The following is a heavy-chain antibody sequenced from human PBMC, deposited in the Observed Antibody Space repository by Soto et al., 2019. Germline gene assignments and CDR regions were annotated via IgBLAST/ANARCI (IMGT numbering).Heavy chain of an antibody. CDR2: INHSGST. J-gene: IGHJ5*02. D-gene: IGHD5-18*01. CDR1: GGSISSADHY. Sequence: PSETLSLTCSVSGGSISSADHYWSWIRQPPGKGLEWMGYINHSGSTNYNPSLKSRVTISVDTSKNQFSLKLSSVTAADTAVYYCARGNLEYSYGFGGGVPRLYNWFDPWGQGTLVTVSS. V-gene: IGHV4-61*08. CDR3: ARGNLEYSYGFGGGVPRLYNWFDP.